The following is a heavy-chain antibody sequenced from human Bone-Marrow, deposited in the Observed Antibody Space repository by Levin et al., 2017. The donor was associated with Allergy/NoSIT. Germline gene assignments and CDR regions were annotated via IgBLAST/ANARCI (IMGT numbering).Heavy chain of an antibody. CDR2: ISSGGAST. Sequence: ETLSLTCAGSGFIFSSYGMSWVRQGPGKGLEWVSGISSGGASTYYADSVRGRFTISRDNSNNTLYLQMNSLIADDTAVYYCARERAAYGSGSYFNFWGQGTLVTVSS. D-gene: IGHD3-10*01. CDR3: ARERAAYGSGSYFNF. J-gene: IGHJ1*01. CDR1: GFIFSSYG. V-gene: IGHV3-23*01.